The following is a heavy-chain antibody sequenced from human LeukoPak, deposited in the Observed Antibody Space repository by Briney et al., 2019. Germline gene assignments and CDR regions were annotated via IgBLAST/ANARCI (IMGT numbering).Heavy chain of an antibody. J-gene: IGHJ3*02. CDR1: GYTFTSYG. D-gene: IGHD3-22*01. CDR2: ISAYNGNT. V-gene: IGHV1-18*01. Sequence: ASVKVSCKASGYTFTSYGISWVRQAPGQGLEWMGWISAYNGNTNYAQKLQGRVTMTTDTSTSTAYMELSSLRSEDTAVYYCARGGDYYYDSSGDAFDIWGQGTMVTVSS. CDR3: ARGGDYYYDSSGDAFDI.